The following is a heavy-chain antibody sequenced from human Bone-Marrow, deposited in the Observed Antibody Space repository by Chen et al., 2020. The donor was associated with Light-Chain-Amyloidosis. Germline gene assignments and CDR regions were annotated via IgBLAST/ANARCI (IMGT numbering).Heavy chain of an antibody. D-gene: IGHD3-3*01. J-gene: IGHJ6*03. CDR2: IIETGSA. Sequence: QVQLQEWGTGLLKPSETLSLTCAVYGAPFSNYYWTWVRQAPGKGMEWMGEIIETGSASFNPTLKSRLTMSVEKSKNQFSLKLISVTAADTAVYYCARAIYRYYDLVNFYHYMDVWGRGTTVTVS. CDR3: ARAIYRYYDLVNFYHYMDV. CDR1: GAPFSNYY. V-gene: IGHV4-34*12.